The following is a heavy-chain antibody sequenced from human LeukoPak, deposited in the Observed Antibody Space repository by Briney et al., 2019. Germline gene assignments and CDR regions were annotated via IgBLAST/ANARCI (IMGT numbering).Heavy chain of an antibody. CDR2: IMPILGIA. CDR3: ARGPSSGAFDI. CDR1: GGTFSSYT. J-gene: IGHJ3*02. Sequence: GASVKVSCKASGGTFSSYTISWLRQAPGQGLEWMGRIMPILGIANYAQKFQGRVTITADKSTSTAYMELSSLRSEDTAVYYCARGPSSGAFDIWGQGTMVTVSS. V-gene: IGHV1-69*02. D-gene: IGHD6-6*01.